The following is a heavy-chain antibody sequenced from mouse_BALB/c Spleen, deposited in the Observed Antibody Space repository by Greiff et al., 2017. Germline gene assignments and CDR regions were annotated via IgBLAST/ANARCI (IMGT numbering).Heavy chain of an antibody. CDR1: GFTLSSYA. CDR3: AREHYYGYGY. J-gene: IGHJ2*01. V-gene: IGHV5-6-5*01. D-gene: IGHD1-2*01. Sequence: EVKLMESGGGLVKPGGSLKLSCAASGFTLSSYAMSWVRQTPEKRLEWVASISSGGSTYYPDSVKGRFTISRDNARNILYLQMSSLRSEDTAMYYCAREHYYGYGYWGQGTTLTVSS. CDR2: ISSGGST.